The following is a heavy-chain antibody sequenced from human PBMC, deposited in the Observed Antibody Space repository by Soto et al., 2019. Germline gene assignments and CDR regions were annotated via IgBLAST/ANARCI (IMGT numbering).Heavy chain of an antibody. V-gene: IGHV1-2*02. Sequence: ASVKVSCKASGYTFTAYYLHWVRQAPGQGLEWMGWLNPNSGGTNSAQKFRGRVTMTRDTSISTAYMELSRLRSDDTAFYYCATTYYYDTSGYPESDAFDIWGKGTMVTVSS. CDR1: GYTFTAYY. CDR3: ATTYYYDTSGYPESDAFDI. D-gene: IGHD3-22*01. J-gene: IGHJ3*02. CDR2: LNPNSGGT.